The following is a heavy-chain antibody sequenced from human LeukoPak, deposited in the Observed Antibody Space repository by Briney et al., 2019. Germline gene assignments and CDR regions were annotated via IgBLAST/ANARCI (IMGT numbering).Heavy chain of an antibody. Sequence: SQTLSLTCTVSGGSISSGSYYWSWIRQPAGKGLEWIGYIYYSGSTNYNPSLKSRVTISVDTSKNQFSLKLSSVTAADTAVYYCARTITIFGVVPNWFDPWGQGTLVTVSS. CDR1: GGSISSGSYY. V-gene: IGHV4-61*10. CDR3: ARTITIFGVVPNWFDP. D-gene: IGHD3-3*01. CDR2: IYYSGST. J-gene: IGHJ5*02.